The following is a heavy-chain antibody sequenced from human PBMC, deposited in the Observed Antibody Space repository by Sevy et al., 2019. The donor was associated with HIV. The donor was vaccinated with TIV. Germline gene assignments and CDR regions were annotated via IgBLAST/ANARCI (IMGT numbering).Heavy chain of an antibody. D-gene: IGHD2-8*01. J-gene: IGHJ4*01. Sequence: GGSLRLSCAASGFTPSTYGMHWVRQAPGKGLEWVAVIGYDGSNIYYADSVKGRFTISRDNSKNTLFLQMDSLRAEDTAIYFFAIDPRMYGDYLLAYFDYWCHGTLVTVSS. CDR3: AIDPRMYGDYLLAYFDY. CDR2: IGYDGSNI. CDR1: GFTPSTYG. V-gene: IGHV3-33*01.